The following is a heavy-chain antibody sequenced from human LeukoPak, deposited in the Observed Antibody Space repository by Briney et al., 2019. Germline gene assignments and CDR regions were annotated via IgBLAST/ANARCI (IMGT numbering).Heavy chain of an antibody. CDR1: GGSFSGYY. CDR3: ATISAAGYLDP. Sequence: SETLSLTCAVYGGSFSGYYWSWIRQPPGKGLEWIGEINHSGSTYYNPSLKSRVTISVDTSKNQFSLKLSSVTAADTAVYYCATISAAGYLDPWGQGTLVTVSS. D-gene: IGHD6-13*01. J-gene: IGHJ5*02. V-gene: IGHV4-34*01. CDR2: INHSGST.